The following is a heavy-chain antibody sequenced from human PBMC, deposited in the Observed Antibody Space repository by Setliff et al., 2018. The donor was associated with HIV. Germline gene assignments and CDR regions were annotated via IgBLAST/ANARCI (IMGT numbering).Heavy chain of an antibody. CDR1: GYSISSGCY. J-gene: IGHJ4*02. D-gene: IGHD5-12*01. Sequence: SETLSLTCAVSGYSISSGCYWGWIRQPPGKGLEWIGSMYHTGSTYYSPYLNSRFTISVDTSKNQFSLKLRSVTAADTAVYYCARQPLYNDYDWRSYYLDYWGQGSLVTVSS. V-gene: IGHV4-38-2*01. CDR3: ARQPLYNDYDWRSYYLDY. CDR2: MYHTGST.